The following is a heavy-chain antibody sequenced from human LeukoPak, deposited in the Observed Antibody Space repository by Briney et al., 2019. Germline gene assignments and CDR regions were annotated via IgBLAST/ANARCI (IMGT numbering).Heavy chain of an antibody. CDR2: INPSGDST. CDR1: GYTFTNYY. V-gene: IGHV1-46*01. D-gene: IGHD3-10*01. Sequence: ASVKVSCKASGYTFTNYYMHWVRQAPGQGLEWKGIINPSGDSTSYAQKFQGRVTMTRDMSMSTVYMELSSLRSEDTAVYYCARGSGSHYVIDYYYMDVWGKGTTVTVSS. J-gene: IGHJ6*03. CDR3: ARGSGSHYVIDYYYMDV.